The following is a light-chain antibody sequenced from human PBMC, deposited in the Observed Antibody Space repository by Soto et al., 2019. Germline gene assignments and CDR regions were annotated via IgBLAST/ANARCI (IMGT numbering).Light chain of an antibody. J-gene: IGKJ2*01. CDR2: GAS. CDR3: QQYGSSLLYT. Sequence: EIVLTQSPGTLSLSPGERATLSCRASQSVSSSYLAWYRHKPGQAPRLLIYGASSRATGIPDRFSGSGSGTDFTLTISRLEPEDFAVYYCQQYGSSLLYTFGQGTKLEIK. V-gene: IGKV3-20*01. CDR1: QSVSSSY.